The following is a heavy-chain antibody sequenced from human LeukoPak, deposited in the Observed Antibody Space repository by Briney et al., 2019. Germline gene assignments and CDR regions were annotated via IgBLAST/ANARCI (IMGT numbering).Heavy chain of an antibody. V-gene: IGHV3-49*04. Sequence: GGSLRLSCAASGFTFDIYAMTWVRQAPGKGLEWVGFIRSKAYGGTTEYAASVKGRFTISRDDSKSIAYLQMNSLKTEDTAVYYCTRCSRRSSGPLDYWGQGTLVTVSS. D-gene: IGHD3-10*02. J-gene: IGHJ4*02. CDR2: IRSKAYGGTT. CDR3: TRCSRRSSGPLDY. CDR1: GFTFDIYA.